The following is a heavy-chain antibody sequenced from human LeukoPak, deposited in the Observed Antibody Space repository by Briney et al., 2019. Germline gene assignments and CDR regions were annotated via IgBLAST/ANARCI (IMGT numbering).Heavy chain of an antibody. CDR3: ARGAASMSYIFDY. V-gene: IGHV1-69*13. Sequence: SVKVSCKASGGTFSSYAISWVRQAPGQGLEWMGGIIPIFGTANYAQKFQGRVTITADESTSTAYMELRSLRSDDTAVYYCARGAASMSYIFDYWGQGTLVTVSS. CDR1: GGTFSSYA. CDR2: IIPIFGTA. D-gene: IGHD3-10*01. J-gene: IGHJ4*02.